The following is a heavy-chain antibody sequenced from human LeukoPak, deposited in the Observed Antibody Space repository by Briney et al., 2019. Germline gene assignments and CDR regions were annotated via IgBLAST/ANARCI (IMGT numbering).Heavy chain of an antibody. J-gene: IGHJ5*02. D-gene: IGHD6-19*01. V-gene: IGHV1-2*02. CDR2: INPNSGRT. Sequence: ASVKVSCKVSGYTFTGFYMHWVRHAHGQGREWMGWINPNSGRTNYGQKFQGRVTMTRDTSISTAYMELSRLTSDDTAVYYCARWIAVAGSEVWFDPWGQGTLVTVSS. CDR3: ARWIAVAGSEVWFDP. CDR1: GYTFTGFY.